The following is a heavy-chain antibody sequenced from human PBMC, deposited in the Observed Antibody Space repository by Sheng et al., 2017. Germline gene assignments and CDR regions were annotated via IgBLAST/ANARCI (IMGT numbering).Heavy chain of an antibody. Sequence: QVQLQESGPGLVKPSETLSLTCTVSGGSVSSGSYYWSWIRQPPGKGLEWIGYIYYSGSTNYNPSLKSRVTISVDTSKNQFSLKLSSVTAADTAVYYCAREDRYCSGGSCYPNWFDPVGPGNPGHRLL. J-gene: IGHJ5*02. CDR1: GGSVSSGSYY. D-gene: IGHD2-15*01. CDR2: IYYSGST. V-gene: IGHV4-61*01. CDR3: AREDRYCSGGSCYPNWFDP.